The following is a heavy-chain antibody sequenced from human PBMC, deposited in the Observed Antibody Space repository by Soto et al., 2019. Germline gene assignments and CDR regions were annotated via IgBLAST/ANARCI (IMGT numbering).Heavy chain of an antibody. CDR2: VYSSGIA. CDR3: ATTPGLAPGGSLKY. Sequence: SETLSLPCPVSGGSISGRSYYWGWVGQPPGKGLEWIASVYSSGIAYYSNSLKSRVTISVDTSKNQFSLKLRSVTAADTAVYYCATTPGLAPGGSLKYWGQGALVTVSS. V-gene: IGHV4-39*01. J-gene: IGHJ4*02. D-gene: IGHD6-13*01. CDR1: GGSISGRSYY.